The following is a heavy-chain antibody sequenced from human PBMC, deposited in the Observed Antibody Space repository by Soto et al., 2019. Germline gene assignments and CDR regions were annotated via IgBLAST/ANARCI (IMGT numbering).Heavy chain of an antibody. CDR2: IDPSDSYT. V-gene: IGHV5-10-1*01. J-gene: IGHJ6*02. Sequence: TGESRKISCKGSGDSFTSHWISWVRQMPGKGLEWMGRIDPSDSYTNYSPSFQGHVTISADKSISTAYLQWSSLKASDTAMYYCARLPILTAGLYYYYGMDVWGQATTVTVSS. D-gene: IGHD3-9*01. CDR1: GDSFTSHW. CDR3: ARLPILTAGLYYYYGMDV.